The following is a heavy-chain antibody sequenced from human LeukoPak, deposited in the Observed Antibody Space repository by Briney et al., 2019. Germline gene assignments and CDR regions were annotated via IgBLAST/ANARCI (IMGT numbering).Heavy chain of an antibody. J-gene: IGHJ3*02. V-gene: IGHV4-34*01. CDR3: ARVNPGDYDAFDI. CDR2: INHSGST. CDR1: GGSFSGYY. Sequence: SEALSLTCAVYGGSFSGYYWSWIRQPPGKGLEWIGEINHSGSTNYNPSLKSRVTISVDTSKNQFSLKLSSVTAADTAVYYCARVNPGDYDAFDIRGQGTMVTVSS. D-gene: IGHD4-17*01.